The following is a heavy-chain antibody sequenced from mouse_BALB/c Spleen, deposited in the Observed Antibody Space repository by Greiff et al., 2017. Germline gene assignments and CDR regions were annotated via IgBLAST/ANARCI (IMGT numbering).Heavy chain of an antibody. CDR2: ISSGGST. J-gene: IGHJ3*01. Sequence: EVQLVESGGGLVKPGGSLKLSCAASGFTFSSYAMSWVRQTPEKRLEWVASISSGGSTYYPDSVKGRFTISRDNARNILYLQMSSLRSEDTAMYYCARGDPFAYWGQGTLVTVSA. CDR1: GFTFSSYA. CDR3: ARGDPFAY. V-gene: IGHV5-6-5*01.